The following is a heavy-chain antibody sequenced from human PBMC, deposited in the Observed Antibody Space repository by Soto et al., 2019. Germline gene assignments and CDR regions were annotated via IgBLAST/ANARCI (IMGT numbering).Heavy chain of an antibody. D-gene: IGHD2-2*01. Sequence: EASVKVSCKASGGTFGIYAIIWVRQAPGQGLEWMGGIIPIPGTANYAQKFQGRVTIAADESTSTAYMELSSLRSEDTAVYYCARSQGSSTSLEIYYYYYYGMDVWGQGTTVTVSS. V-gene: IGHV1-69*13. CDR3: ARSQGSSTSLEIYYYYYYGMDV. CDR2: IIPIPGTA. J-gene: IGHJ6*02. CDR1: GGTFGIYA.